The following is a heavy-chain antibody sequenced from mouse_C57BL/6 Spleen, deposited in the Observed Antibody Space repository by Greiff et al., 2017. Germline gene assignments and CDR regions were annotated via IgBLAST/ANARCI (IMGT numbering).Heavy chain of an antibody. D-gene: IGHD3-3*01. CDR3: ARQGKPDMDY. CDR2: ISSGGSYT. Sequence: EVMLVESGGDLVKPGGSLKLSCAASGFTFSGYGMSWVRQTPDKRLEWVATISSGGSYTYYPDSVKGRFTISRDNAKNTLYLQMSSLKSEDTAMYDGARQGKPDMDYWGQGTSVTVSS. CDR1: GFTFSGYG. J-gene: IGHJ4*01. V-gene: IGHV5-6*02.